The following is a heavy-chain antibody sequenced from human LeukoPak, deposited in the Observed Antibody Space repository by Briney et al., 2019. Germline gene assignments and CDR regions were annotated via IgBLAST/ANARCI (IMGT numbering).Heavy chain of an antibody. D-gene: IGHD6-13*01. J-gene: IGHJ4*02. CDR2: ISGSGGST. CDR3: AKAPYSSSWDKYYFDY. Sequence: GGSLRLSCAAPGFTFSSYAMSWVRQAPGKGLEWVSAISGSGGSTYYADSVKGRFTISRDNSKNTLYLQMNSLRAEDTAVYYCAKAPYSSSWDKYYFDYWGQGTLVTVSS. CDR1: GFTFSSYA. V-gene: IGHV3-23*01.